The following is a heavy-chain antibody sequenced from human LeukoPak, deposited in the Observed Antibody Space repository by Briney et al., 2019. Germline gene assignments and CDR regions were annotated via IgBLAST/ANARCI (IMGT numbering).Heavy chain of an antibody. CDR3: ARGSSSSDDAFDI. Sequence: SETLSLTCAVSGYSISSGYYWGWIRQPPGKGLEWIGSIYHSGSTYYNPPLKSRVTISVDTSKNQFSLKLSSVTAADTAVYYCARGSSSSDDAFDIWGQGTMVTVSS. CDR2: IYHSGST. J-gene: IGHJ3*02. CDR1: GYSISSGYY. D-gene: IGHD6-6*01. V-gene: IGHV4-38-2*01.